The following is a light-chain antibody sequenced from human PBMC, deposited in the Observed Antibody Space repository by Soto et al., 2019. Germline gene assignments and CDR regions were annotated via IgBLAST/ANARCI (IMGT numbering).Light chain of an antibody. CDR2: GAS. Sequence: DIVLTQSPATLSVSLGERVSLSCRASQIISSNLAWYQQKPGQIPRLLIYGASARAAGIPARFSGSGSGTEFTLTISSLQSEDFAVYSCQQYNNWPQFTFGPGTKVDV. CDR3: QQYNNWPQFT. CDR1: QIISSN. V-gene: IGKV3-15*01. J-gene: IGKJ3*01.